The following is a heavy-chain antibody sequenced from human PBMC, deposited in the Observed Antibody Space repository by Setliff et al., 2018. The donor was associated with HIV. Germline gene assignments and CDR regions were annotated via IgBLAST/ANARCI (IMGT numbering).Heavy chain of an antibody. CDR1: GGSISGSSYY. J-gene: IGHJ4*02. CDR2: IYYSGST. D-gene: IGHD3-16*01. V-gene: IGHV4-39*01. CDR3: ARTSVITLALDY. Sequence: SETLSLTCTVSGGSISGSSYYWGWIRQPPGKGLEWIGSIYYSGSTYYTPSLKSRVTISVDTSKNQFSLKLSSVTAADTAVFYCARTSVITLALDYWGQGTWSPSPQ.